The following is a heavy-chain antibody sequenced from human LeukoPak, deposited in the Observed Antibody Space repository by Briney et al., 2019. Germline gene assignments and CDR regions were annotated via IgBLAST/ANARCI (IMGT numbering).Heavy chain of an antibody. Sequence: GGSLRLSCAASGFTFSSYGMHWVRQAPGKGLEWVAVIWYDGSNKYYADSVKGRFTISRDNSKNTLYLQMNSLRAEDTAVYYCAREDSSGTYGMDVWGQGTTVTVS. CDR2: IWYDGSNK. CDR1: GFTFSSYG. CDR3: AREDSSGTYGMDV. D-gene: IGHD6-19*01. J-gene: IGHJ6*02. V-gene: IGHV3-33*01.